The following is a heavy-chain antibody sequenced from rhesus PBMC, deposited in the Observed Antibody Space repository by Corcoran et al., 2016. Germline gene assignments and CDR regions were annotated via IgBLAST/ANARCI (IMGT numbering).Heavy chain of an antibody. CDR2: IYGSGGGT. J-gene: IGHJ4*01. CDR3: ASIAGTTGFVVFDY. V-gene: IGHV4-106*01. CDR1: GGSISDDYY. Sequence: QVQLQESGPGLVKPSETLSLTCAVSGGSISDDYYWSWIRQPPGKGMEWIGYIYGSGGGTNYHPSRKNRVTISIDTAKNQVSLKLSSVTAADTAVYDCASIAGTTGFVVFDYWGQGVLVTVSS. D-gene: IGHD1-20*01.